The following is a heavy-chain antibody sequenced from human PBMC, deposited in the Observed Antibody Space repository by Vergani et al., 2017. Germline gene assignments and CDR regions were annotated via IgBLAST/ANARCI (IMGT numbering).Heavy chain of an antibody. CDR3: ARDEMTPGSLLDY. D-gene: IGHD1-26*01. Sequence: QVQLQESGPGLVKPSETLSLTCTVSGYSISSGYYWGWIRQPPGKGLEWIGSIYHSGSTYYNPSLKSRVTISVDTSKNQFSRKLSSVTAADTAVYYCARDEMTPGSLLDYGGQGTLVTVSS. V-gene: IGHV4-38-2*02. CDR2: IYHSGST. J-gene: IGHJ4*02. CDR1: GYSISSGYY.